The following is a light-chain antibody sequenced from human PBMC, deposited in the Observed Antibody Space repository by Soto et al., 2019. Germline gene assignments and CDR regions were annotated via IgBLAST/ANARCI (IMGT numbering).Light chain of an antibody. CDR3: QSYDTSLRGWV. CDR2: SNS. J-gene: IGLJ3*02. CDR1: SSKTGAGYD. V-gene: IGLV1-40*01. Sequence: QSVLTQPPSVSGAPGQRVTISCTGTSSKTGAGYDVHWYQQHPGTAPKYLIYSNSNRPSGVHDRFSGSKSGTSASLAISGLQAEDEADYFCQSYDTSLRGWVFGGGTKLTVL.